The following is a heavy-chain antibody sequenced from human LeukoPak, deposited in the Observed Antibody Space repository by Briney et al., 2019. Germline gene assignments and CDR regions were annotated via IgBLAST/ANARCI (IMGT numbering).Heavy chain of an antibody. D-gene: IGHD2-2*01. CDR1: GGSISSYY. V-gene: IGHV4-59*01. CDR2: IYYSGST. Sequence: TPSETLSLTCTVSGGSISSYYWSWIRQPPGKGLEWIGYIYYSGSTNYNPSLKSRVTISVDTSKNQFSLKLSSVTAADTAVYYCARANCSSTSCPMEVGYWGQGTLVTVSS. J-gene: IGHJ4*02. CDR3: ARANCSSTSCPMEVGY.